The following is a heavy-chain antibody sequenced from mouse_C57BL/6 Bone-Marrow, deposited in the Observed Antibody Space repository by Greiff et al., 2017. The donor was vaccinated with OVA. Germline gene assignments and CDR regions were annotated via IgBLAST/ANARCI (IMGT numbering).Heavy chain of an antibody. Sequence: EVQLVESGPGLVKPSQSLSLTCSVTGYSITSGYYWNWIRQFPGNKLEWMGYISYDGSNNYNPSLKNRISITRDTSKNQFFLKLNSVTTEDTATYYCARGGGYQGYFDVWGTGTTVTVSS. CDR1: GYSITSGYY. V-gene: IGHV3-6*01. CDR2: ISYDGSN. J-gene: IGHJ1*03. CDR3: ARGGGYQGYFDV. D-gene: IGHD2-2*01.